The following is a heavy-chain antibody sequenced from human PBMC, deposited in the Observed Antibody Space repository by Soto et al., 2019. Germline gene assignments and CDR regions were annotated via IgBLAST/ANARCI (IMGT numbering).Heavy chain of an antibody. J-gene: IGHJ6*02. V-gene: IGHV3-11*05. CDR3: ARGYYYAMDV. CDR2: IDSSSSYT. Sequence: QVQLVESGGGLVKPGGSLRLSCAASGFTFTDYYMSWIRQAPGKGLEWVSYIDSSSSYTNYADSVKGRFTVFRDNAKNSLYLQMNSLRAEDTAVYYCARGYYYAMDVWGQGTTVTVSS. CDR1: GFTFTDYY.